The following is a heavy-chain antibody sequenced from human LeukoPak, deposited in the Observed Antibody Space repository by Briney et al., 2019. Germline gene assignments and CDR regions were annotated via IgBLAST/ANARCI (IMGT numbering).Heavy chain of an antibody. CDR2: IKQDGREK. CDR1: GFTFRTYW. V-gene: IGHV3-7*01. D-gene: IGHD3-10*01. Sequence: GGSLRLSCAASGFTFRTYWMSWVRQAPGKGLEWMANIKQDGREKYYVDSVKGRFTISRDNAKNALYLQMNSLRAEDTAVYYCARAEGDHSGSAGPYYFDYWGQGILVTVSS. J-gene: IGHJ4*02. CDR3: ARAEGDHSGSAGPYYFDY.